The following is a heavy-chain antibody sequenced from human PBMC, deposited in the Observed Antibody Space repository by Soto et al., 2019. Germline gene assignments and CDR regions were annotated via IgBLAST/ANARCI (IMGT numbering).Heavy chain of an antibody. Sequence: QVQLVESGGGVVQPGRSLRLSCAASGFSFSSYAMHWVRQAPGKGLEWVAVISYDGSNKYYADSVRGRFTVSRDSAKNSVYLQMNSLRAEDTAVYYCAREEINCGGDCFYLWGQGTLVTVSS. J-gene: IGHJ4*02. D-gene: IGHD2-21*01. CDR3: AREEINCGGDCFYL. CDR1: GFSFSSYA. CDR2: ISYDGSNK. V-gene: IGHV3-30-3*01.